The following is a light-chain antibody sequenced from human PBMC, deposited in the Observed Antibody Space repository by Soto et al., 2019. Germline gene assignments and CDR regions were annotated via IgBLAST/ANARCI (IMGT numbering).Light chain of an antibody. V-gene: IGKV1-33*01. CDR2: GAS. CDR3: HQYDNAPQT. J-gene: IGKJ2*01. Sequence: DIQMTQSPSSLSASVGDRFAITFHASQDISNFLNWYQQKPGQAPRVLIYGASKRATGIPDRFSGSGSGTDFSLTISRLEPEDFAVYYCHQYDNAPQTYGQGTKVDIK. CDR1: QDISNF.